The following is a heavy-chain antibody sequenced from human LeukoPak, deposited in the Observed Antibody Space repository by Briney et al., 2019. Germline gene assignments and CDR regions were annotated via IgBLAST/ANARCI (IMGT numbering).Heavy chain of an antibody. V-gene: IGHV3-9*01. CDR3: AKVEGGYSYGSLDY. Sequence: GGSLRLSCAASGFTFDDYAMHWVRQAPGKGLEWVSGISWNSGSIGYADSVKGRFTISRDNAKNSLHLQMNSLRAEDTALYYCAKVEGGYSYGSLDYWGQGTLVTVSS. J-gene: IGHJ4*02. CDR2: ISWNSGSI. CDR1: GFTFDDYA. D-gene: IGHD5-18*01.